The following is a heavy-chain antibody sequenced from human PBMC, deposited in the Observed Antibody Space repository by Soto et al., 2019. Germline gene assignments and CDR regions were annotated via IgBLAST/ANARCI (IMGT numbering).Heavy chain of an antibody. CDR1: GYTFTSYG. D-gene: IGHD3-22*01. J-gene: IGHJ3*02. CDR3: ARLKYYYDSSGYYPPVAFDI. Sequence: ASVKVSCKASGYTFTSYGISWVRQAPGQGPEWMGWISAYNGNTNYAQKLQGRVTMTTDTSTSTAYMELRSLRSDDTAVYYCARLKYYYDSSGYYPPVAFDIWGQGTMVTVSS. CDR2: ISAYNGNT. V-gene: IGHV1-18*01.